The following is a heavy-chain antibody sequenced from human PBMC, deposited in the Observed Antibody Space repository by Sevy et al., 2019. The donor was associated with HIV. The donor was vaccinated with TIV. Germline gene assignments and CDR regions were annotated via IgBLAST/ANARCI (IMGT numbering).Heavy chain of an antibody. CDR3: VRDCAWYYYDSSGYSALDS. V-gene: IGHV3-7*01. CDR1: GFTFSSYW. CDR2: IKQDGSEK. Sequence: GGSLRLSCAASGFTFSSYWMSWVRQAPGKGLEWVANIKQDGSEKYYVDSVKGRFTISRDNAKKSLSLQMNSLRAEDTAIYYCVRDCAWYYYDSSGYSALDSWGQGTLVTVSS. D-gene: IGHD3-22*01. J-gene: IGHJ4*02.